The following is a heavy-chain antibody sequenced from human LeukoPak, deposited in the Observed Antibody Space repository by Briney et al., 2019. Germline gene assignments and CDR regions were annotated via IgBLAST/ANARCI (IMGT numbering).Heavy chain of an antibody. CDR1: GFTFSSSA. V-gene: IGHV1-58*02. CDR2: IVVGSGKS. J-gene: IGHJ4*02. CDR3: AADDQQITV. Sequence: GSSVKVSCKASGFTFSSSAMQWVRQARGQRLEWIGWIVVGSGKSNYAQKFQDRVTITRDMSTSTAYMELNSLRSEDTAVYYCAADDQQITVWGQGTLVTVSS. D-gene: IGHD5-24*01.